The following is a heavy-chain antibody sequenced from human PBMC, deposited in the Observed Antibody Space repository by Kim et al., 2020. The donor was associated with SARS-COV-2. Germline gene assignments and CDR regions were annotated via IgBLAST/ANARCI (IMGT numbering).Heavy chain of an antibody. CDR1: GFTFDDYA. CDR2: ISWNSGSI. V-gene: IGHV3-9*01. J-gene: IGHJ4*02. D-gene: IGHD3-3*01. Sequence: GGSLRLSCAASGFTFDDYAMHWVRQAPGKGLEWVSGISWNSGSIGYADSVKGRFTISRDNAKNSLYLQMNSLRAEDTALYYCAKGQSGYFLYYFDYWGQG. CDR3: AKGQSGYFLYYFDY.